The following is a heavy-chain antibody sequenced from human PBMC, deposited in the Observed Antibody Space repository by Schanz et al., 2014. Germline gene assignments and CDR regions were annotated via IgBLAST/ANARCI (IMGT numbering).Heavy chain of an antibody. D-gene: IGHD2-2*01. CDR1: GFTLSSYG. V-gene: IGHV3-33*01. J-gene: IGHJ5*02. Sequence: QVPLVESGGGVVQPGRSLRLSCSASGFTLSSYGMHWVRQAPGKGLEWLAVIWFDGTNKYNADSVKGRFTISRDTSKNTLYLLLNSLRAEDTAVYYCARDRRRYCSTASCLHDNWFDPWGQGTLVTVSS. CDR3: ARDRRRYCSTASCLHDNWFDP. CDR2: IWFDGTNK.